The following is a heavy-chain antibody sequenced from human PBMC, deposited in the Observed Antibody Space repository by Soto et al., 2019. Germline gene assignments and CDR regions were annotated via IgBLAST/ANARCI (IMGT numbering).Heavy chain of an antibody. CDR3: ARDRYGAAYFGY. V-gene: IGHV4-59*01. D-gene: IGHD4-17*01. CDR2: IYYSGST. CDR1: GGSISSYY. Sequence: SETLSLTCTVSGGSISSYYWSWIRQPPGKGLEWIGYIYYSGSTNYNPSLKSRVTISVDTSKNQFSLKLSSVTAADTAVYYCARDRYGAAYFGYWGQGTLVTVSS. J-gene: IGHJ4*02.